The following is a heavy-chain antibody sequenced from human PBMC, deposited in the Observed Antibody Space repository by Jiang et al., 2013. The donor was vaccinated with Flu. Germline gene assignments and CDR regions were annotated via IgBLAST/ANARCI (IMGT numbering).Heavy chain of an antibody. J-gene: IGHJ4*02. V-gene: IGHV4-38-2*02. Sequence: ETLSLTCTVSGYSISSGYYWAWIRQPPGKGLEWIGSIFHSGRTYYNPPLKSRVTISVDTSKNQFSLKLSSVTATDTAVYYCARVIESGSASYHFDYWGQGTLVTVSS. CDR2: IFHSGRT. D-gene: IGHD1-26*01. CDR3: ARVIESGSASYHFDY. CDR1: GYSISSGYY.